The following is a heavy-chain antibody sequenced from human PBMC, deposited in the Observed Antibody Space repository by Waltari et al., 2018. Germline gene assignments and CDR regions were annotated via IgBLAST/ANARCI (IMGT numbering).Heavy chain of an antibody. CDR1: GGSVTATASF. D-gene: IGHD2-2*01. CDR3: ARQGLYCRSSSCVGLDFSH. Sequence: QESGPGLLKPSETLSLTCAVSGGSVTATASFWGSIRQPPGKGLDWLGNIYYDGRTNYNSSLESRVSISVDTSQNQISLKLTSVTAADTAVYYCARQGLYCRSSSCVGLDFSHWGQGTLVAVSS. CDR2: IYYDGRT. J-gene: IGHJ4*02. V-gene: IGHV4-39*01.